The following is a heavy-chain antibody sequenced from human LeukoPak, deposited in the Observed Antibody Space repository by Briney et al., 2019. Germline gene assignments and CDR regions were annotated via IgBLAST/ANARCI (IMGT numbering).Heavy chain of an antibody. D-gene: IGHD2-15*01. Sequence: GGSLRLSCAASGFTFSSYWMHWVRQAPGKGLVWVSRINSDGSSTSYADSVKGRFTISRDNAKNTLYLQMNSLRAEYTAVYYCARFVVSMAAYSYYYYGMDVWGQGTTVTVSS. CDR2: INSDGSST. J-gene: IGHJ6*02. CDR3: ARFVVSMAAYSYYYYGMDV. CDR1: GFTFSSYW. V-gene: IGHV3-74*01.